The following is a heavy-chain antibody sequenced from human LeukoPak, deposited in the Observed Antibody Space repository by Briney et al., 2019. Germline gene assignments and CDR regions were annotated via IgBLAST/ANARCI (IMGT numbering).Heavy chain of an antibody. Sequence: SETLSLTCSVSGSSISSSGYYWGWIRQPPGKGLEWIGSIYYSGSTHYNPSLKSRVTISVDTSKNQFSLKVSSVTAADTAVYYCARYVWGSYPTFEDYWGQGTLVTVSS. CDR2: IYYSGST. D-gene: IGHD3-16*02. J-gene: IGHJ4*02. CDR3: ARYVWGSYPTFEDY. V-gene: IGHV4-39*07. CDR1: GSSISSSGYY.